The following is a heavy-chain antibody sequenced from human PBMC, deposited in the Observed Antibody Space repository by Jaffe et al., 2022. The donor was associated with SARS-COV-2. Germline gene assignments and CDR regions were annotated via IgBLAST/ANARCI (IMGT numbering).Heavy chain of an antibody. Sequence: QVQLQQWGAGLLKPSETLSLTCAVYGGSFSGYYWSWIRQPPGKGLEWIGEINHSGSTNYNPSLKSRVTISVDTSKNQFSLKLSSVTAADTAVYYCARKRRTRFWSGYRKSSYFDYWGQGTLVTVSS. D-gene: IGHD3-3*01. J-gene: IGHJ4*02. CDR3: ARKRRTRFWSGYRKSSYFDY. CDR2: INHSGST. CDR1: GGSFSGYY. V-gene: IGHV4-34*01.